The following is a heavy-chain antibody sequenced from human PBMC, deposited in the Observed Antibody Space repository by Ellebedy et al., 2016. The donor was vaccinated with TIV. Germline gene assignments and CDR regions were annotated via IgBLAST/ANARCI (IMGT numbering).Heavy chain of an antibody. J-gene: IGHJ4*02. CDR3: AKDKGEGSSWIFDS. D-gene: IGHD6-13*01. CDR1: GLTFSDHA. Sequence: GESLKISCAVSGLTFSDHAMTWVRQSREKGLEWVSGISGNGVDTHYADSVRGRFTTSRDNSKNILYLQMHSLTAADTALYYCAKDKGEGSSWIFDSWGQGTRVTVSS. V-gene: IGHV3-23*01. CDR2: ISGNGVDT.